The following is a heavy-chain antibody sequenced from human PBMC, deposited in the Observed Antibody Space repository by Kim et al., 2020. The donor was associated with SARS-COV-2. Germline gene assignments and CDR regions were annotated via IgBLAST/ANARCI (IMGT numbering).Heavy chain of an antibody. V-gene: IGHV3-30*04. D-gene: IGHD6-19*01. Sequence: GGSLRLSCAASGFTFTMYSMHWVRQAPGKGLEWVAFISFDGSNTDYADSVKGRFTGSRDSSKNTVFLGMSRLRLADTALYFCARDPRYASGRGYFDSWGTGTLVTVSS. J-gene: IGHJ4*02. CDR3: ARDPRYASGRGYFDS. CDR1: GFTFTMYS. CDR2: ISFDGSNT.